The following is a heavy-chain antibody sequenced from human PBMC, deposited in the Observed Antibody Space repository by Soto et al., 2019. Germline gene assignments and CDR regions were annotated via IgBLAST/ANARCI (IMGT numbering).Heavy chain of an antibody. CDR3: AGIRGGNTVSAFLLNRTSDL. V-gene: IGHV3-23*01. CDR1: GCICVNIA. D-gene: IGHD2-15*01. CDR2: ISCSGGST. J-gene: IGHJ2*01. Sequence: ASRTLSGGASGCICVNIALTSVRLAQGRGLEWVSTISCSGGSTYRADSVMGRFTVSRDNSKNTLYLQMNSLRAEDTFFQAGAGIRGGNTVSAFLLNRTSDL.